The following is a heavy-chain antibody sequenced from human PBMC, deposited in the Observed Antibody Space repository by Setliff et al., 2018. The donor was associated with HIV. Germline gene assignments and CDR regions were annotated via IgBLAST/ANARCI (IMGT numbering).Heavy chain of an antibody. V-gene: IGHV4-34*01. D-gene: IGHD3-3*01. CDR2: INHSGST. J-gene: IGHJ4*02. CDR3: ARVPFTTGFDY. CDR1: GGSFSGFY. Sequence: SETLSLTCAVYGGSFSGFYWNWIRQPPGKGLEWIGEINHSGSTNYNPSLKSRVTISVDTSKNQFSLKLSSVTAADTAVFYCARVPFTTGFDYWGQGIPVTVSS.